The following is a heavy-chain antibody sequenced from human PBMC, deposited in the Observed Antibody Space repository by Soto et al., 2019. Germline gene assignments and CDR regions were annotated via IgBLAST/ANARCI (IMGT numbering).Heavy chain of an antibody. CDR1: SGSISSSNW. Sequence: QVQLQESGPGLVKPSGTLSLTCAVSSGSISSSNWWSWVRQPPGKGLEWIGEIYHSGSTNYNPSLQSRVTISVDKSKNQFSLKLGAVTAADTAVYYCARVDVVVPAGESSYYYYYYMDVWGKGTTVTVS. V-gene: IGHV4-4*02. CDR3: ARVDVVVPAGESSYYYYYYMDV. D-gene: IGHD2-2*01. J-gene: IGHJ6*03. CDR2: IYHSGST.